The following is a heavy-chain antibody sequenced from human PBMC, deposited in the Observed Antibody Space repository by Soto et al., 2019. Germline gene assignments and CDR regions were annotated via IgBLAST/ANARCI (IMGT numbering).Heavy chain of an antibody. D-gene: IGHD3-22*01. J-gene: IGHJ4*02. CDR2: IIPIFGTA. CDR1: GGTFSSYA. Sequence: SVKFSCQASGGTFSSYAISWVRQAPGQALEWMGGIIPIFGTANYAQKFQGRFTITADKSTSTAYMELSSLRSEDTAVYYCARGGNHYDSSGSIPYYFDYWGQGTLVTVSS. CDR3: ARGGNHYDSSGSIPYYFDY. V-gene: IGHV1-69*06.